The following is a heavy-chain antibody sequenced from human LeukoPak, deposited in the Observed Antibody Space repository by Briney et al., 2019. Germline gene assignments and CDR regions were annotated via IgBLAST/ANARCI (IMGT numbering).Heavy chain of an antibody. J-gene: IGHJ3*02. D-gene: IGHD4-17*01. CDR1: GYTFTSYG. CDR2: ISAYNGNT. Sequence: ASVKVSCKASGYTFTSYGISWVRQAPGQGLEWMGWISAYNGNTNYAQKLQGRVTMTTDASTSTAYMELRSLRSDDTAVYYCARVAYLTTSFDAFDIWGQGTMVTVSS. V-gene: IGHV1-18*01. CDR3: ARVAYLTTSFDAFDI.